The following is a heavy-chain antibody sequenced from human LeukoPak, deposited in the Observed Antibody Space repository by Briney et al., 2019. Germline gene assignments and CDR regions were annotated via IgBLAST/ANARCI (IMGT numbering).Heavy chain of an antibody. J-gene: IGHJ4*02. CDR3: ARWGIVEATGEDY. Sequence: PSQTLSLTCTVSGDSLTSGRYYWSWIRQPAGRELEWIGRIYSSGNTDYHPSIVSLKSRVTISVDTSKNQFSLKLSSVTAADTAVYYCARWGIVEATGEDYWGQGTLVTVSS. D-gene: IGHD1-26*01. V-gene: IGHV4-61*02. CDR1: GDSLTSGRYY. CDR2: IYSSGNT.